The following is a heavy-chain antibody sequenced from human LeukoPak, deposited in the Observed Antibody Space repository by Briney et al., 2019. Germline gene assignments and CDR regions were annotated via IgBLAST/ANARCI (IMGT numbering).Heavy chain of an antibody. Sequence: ASVKVSCKPSGYTFTSFDITWVRQAPGQGLEWMAWMNPSSGNTGYAQKFQGRVTMTRDTSIDTAYMELNSLGYEDTAVYYCARGVMNYNFLRAYYPNWLDPWGQGTRVTVSS. D-gene: IGHD3-3*01. CDR1: GYTFTSFD. J-gene: IGHJ5*02. CDR3: ARGVMNYNFLRAYYPNWLDP. CDR2: MNPSSGNT. V-gene: IGHV1-8*01.